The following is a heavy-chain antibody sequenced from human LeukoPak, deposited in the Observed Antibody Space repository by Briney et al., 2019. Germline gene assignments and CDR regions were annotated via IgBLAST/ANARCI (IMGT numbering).Heavy chain of an antibody. J-gene: IGHJ4*02. CDR2: ISSDGTTE. CDR1: GFTFSTYA. Sequence: GGSLRLSCAASGFTFSTYALRWVRLTPGNGLEWVAVISSDGTTEYYADSVKGRLTISRDNSKNTLFLQIDSLRTEDTGVYYCARDAWQLAQRFDYWGQGTLVTVSS. D-gene: IGHD6-13*01. V-gene: IGHV3-30*04. CDR3: ARDAWQLAQRFDY.